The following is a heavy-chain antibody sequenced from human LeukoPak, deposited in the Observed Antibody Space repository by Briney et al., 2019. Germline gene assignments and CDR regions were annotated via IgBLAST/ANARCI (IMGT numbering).Heavy chain of an antibody. Sequence: SETLSLTCAVYGGSFSGYYWSWIRQHPGKGLEWIGYIYYSGSTYYNPSLKSRVTISVDTSKNQFSLKLSSVTAADTAVYYCARDLFVPGLKMVDAFDIWGQGTMVTVSS. CDR3: ARDLFVPGLKMVDAFDI. CDR1: GGSFSGYY. V-gene: IGHV4-31*11. D-gene: IGHD2-8*01. CDR2: IYYSGST. J-gene: IGHJ3*02.